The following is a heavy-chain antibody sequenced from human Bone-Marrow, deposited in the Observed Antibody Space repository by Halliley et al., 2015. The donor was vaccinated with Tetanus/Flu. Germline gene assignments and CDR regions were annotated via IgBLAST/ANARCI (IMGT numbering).Heavy chain of an antibody. Sequence: HGLEWLGWISVYNGITKYSQKFQGRVTMTADTSTSTAYMDLRSLTSDDTAVYYCAREAGDWDYWGQGTLVTVSS. V-gene: IGHV1-18*01. D-gene: IGHD7-27*01. CDR3: AREAGDWDY. J-gene: IGHJ4*02. CDR2: ISVYNGIT.